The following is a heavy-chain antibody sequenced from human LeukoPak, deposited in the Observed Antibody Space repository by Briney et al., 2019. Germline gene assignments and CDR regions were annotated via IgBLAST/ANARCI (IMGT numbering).Heavy chain of an antibody. Sequence: SETLSLTCTVSGASIRSGDYYWSWIRQPPGKGLEWIGYIYDSGSTYYNPSLKSRITISVDTSENRFSLKLSSVTATDTAVYYCARDCSGGSCYGAFDIWGQGAMVTVSS. D-gene: IGHD2-15*01. J-gene: IGHJ3*02. CDR2: IYDSGST. CDR1: GASIRSGDYY. CDR3: ARDCSGGSCYGAFDI. V-gene: IGHV4-30-4*01.